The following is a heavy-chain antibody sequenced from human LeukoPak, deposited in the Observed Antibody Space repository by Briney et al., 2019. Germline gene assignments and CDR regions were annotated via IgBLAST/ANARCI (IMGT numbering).Heavy chain of an antibody. V-gene: IGHV4-28*01. J-gene: IGHJ4*02. CDR2: IYYSGST. CDR3: AVWASGYSYVPFDY. CDR1: GYSISSSNW. D-gene: IGHD5-18*01. Sequence: SETLSLTCAVSGYSISSSNWWGWIRQPPGKGLEWIGYIYYSGSTYYNPSLKSRVTMSVDTSKNQFSLKLSSVTAVDTAVYYCAVWASGYSYVPFDYWGQGTLVTVSS.